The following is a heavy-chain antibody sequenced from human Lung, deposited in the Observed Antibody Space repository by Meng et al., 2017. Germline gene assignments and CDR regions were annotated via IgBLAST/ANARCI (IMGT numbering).Heavy chain of an antibody. CDR1: GYTFAAYW. V-gene: IGHV1-2*06. J-gene: IGHJ4*02. Sequence: QGQMVQSRPEVKKPGASVKLSCKPSGYTFAAYWIPWLRQAPGQGLEWMGRIDPNNDHTQYAQNFQGRVTMTSDTSISKVYMELNGLRSDDTAVYYCARDEDISAAGKLFGDYWGQGTLVTVSS. CDR3: ARDEDISAAGKLFGDY. CDR2: IDPNNDHT. D-gene: IGHD6-13*01.